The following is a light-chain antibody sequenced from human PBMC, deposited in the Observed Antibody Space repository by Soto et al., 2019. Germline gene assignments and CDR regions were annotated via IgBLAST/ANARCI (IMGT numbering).Light chain of an antibody. J-gene: IGLJ1*01. CDR1: SSDVGGYNF. CDR2: DVT. V-gene: IGLV2-11*01. CDR3: CSYAGNYTYV. Sequence: QSALTQPRSVSGSPGQSVTISCAGSSSDVGGYNFVSWYQQHPGKAPKLMIYDVTKRPSGVPDHFSGSKSGNTASLTISGLQAEDEADYYCCSYAGNYTYVFGTGTKLTVL.